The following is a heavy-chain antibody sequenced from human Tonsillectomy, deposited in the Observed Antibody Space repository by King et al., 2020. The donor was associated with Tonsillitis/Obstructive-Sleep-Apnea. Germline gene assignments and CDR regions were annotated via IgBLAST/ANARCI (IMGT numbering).Heavy chain of an antibody. CDR1: GFTFSDYY. V-gene: IGHV3-11*01. Sequence: QLVQSGGGLVKPGGSLRLSCAASGFTFSDYYMSWIRQAPGKGLEWVSYISSRGGTIYYADSVTGRFTISRDNAKNTLYLQMKSQRAEDTAGSYCAREGYCSSTSCPLDVWGKGTTVTVSS. CDR3: AREGYCSSTSCPLDV. CDR2: ISSRGGTI. D-gene: IGHD2-2*01. J-gene: IGHJ6*04.